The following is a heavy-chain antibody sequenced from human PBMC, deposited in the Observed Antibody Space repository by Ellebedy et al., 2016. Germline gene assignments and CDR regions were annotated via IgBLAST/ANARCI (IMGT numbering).Heavy chain of an antibody. CDR2: ISGSGGST. CDR3: ARGLTMVRGVIWNY. CDR1: GFTFSSYA. V-gene: IGHV3-23*01. J-gene: IGHJ4*02. Sequence: GESLKISXAASGFTFSSYAMSWVRQAPGKGLEWVSAISGSGGSTYYADSVKGRFTISRDNAKNSLYLQMNSLRAEDTAVYYCARGLTMVRGVIWNYWGQGTLVTVSS. D-gene: IGHD3-10*01.